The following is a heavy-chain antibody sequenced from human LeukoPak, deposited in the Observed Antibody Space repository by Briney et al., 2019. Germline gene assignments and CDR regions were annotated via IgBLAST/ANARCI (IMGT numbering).Heavy chain of an antibody. V-gene: IGHV3-15*01. Sequence: GGSLRLSCAASGFTFSYAGMTWVRQAPGKGLEWVGHIRSESDGGTPDYAAPVKGRLDISRDDSKNTLYLQMNSLKPDDTAVYYCTPQTFHWGQGTLVTVSS. D-gene: IGHD2/OR15-2a*01. CDR3: TPQTFH. CDR1: GFTFSYAG. J-gene: IGHJ1*01. CDR2: IRSESDGGTP.